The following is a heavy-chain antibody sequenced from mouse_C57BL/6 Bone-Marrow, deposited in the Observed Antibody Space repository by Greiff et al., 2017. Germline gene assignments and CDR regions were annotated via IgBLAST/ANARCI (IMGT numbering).Heavy chain of an antibody. J-gene: IGHJ2*01. D-gene: IGHD1-1*01. V-gene: IGHV1-76*01. Sequence: VKLVESGAELVRPGASVKLSCKASGYTFTDYYINWVKQRPGQGLEWIARIYPGSGNTYYNEKFKGKATLTAEKSSSTAYMQLSSLTSEDSAVYFCARSEYYYGSSPYYFDYWGQGTTLTVSS. CDR2: IYPGSGNT. CDR3: ARSEYYYGSSPYYFDY. CDR1: GYTFTDYY.